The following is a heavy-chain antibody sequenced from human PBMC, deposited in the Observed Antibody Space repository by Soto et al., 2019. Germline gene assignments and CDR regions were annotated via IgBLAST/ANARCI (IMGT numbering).Heavy chain of an antibody. CDR1: GFTLNKYA. J-gene: IGHJ4*02. CDR2: ISYDGSNK. CDR3: ARDGVDIVATIQLDY. Sequence: QVQLVDSGGGVAQPGRSLRLPCAGPGFTLNKYAIHSVRQAPGKRLAWAAVISYDGSNKYYADSVKGRFTISRDNSKNTLYLQMNSLRAEDTAVYYCARDGVDIVATIQLDYWGQGTLVTVSS. D-gene: IGHD5-12*01. V-gene: IGHV3-30-3*01.